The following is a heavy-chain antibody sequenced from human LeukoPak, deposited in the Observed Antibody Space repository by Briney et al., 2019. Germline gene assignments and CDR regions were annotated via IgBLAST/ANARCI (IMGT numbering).Heavy chain of an antibody. CDR3: ARVRSYYGSVTGKSYYFDY. Sequence: SQTLSLTCAISGDSVSSNSAAWNWIRQSPSRGLEWLGRTYYRSKWYNDYAVSVKSRITINPDTSKNQFSLQLNSVTAADTAVYYCARVRSYYGSVTGKSYYFDYWGQGTLVTVSS. J-gene: IGHJ4*02. V-gene: IGHV6-1*01. D-gene: IGHD3-10*01. CDR2: TYYRSKWYN. CDR1: GDSVSSNSAA.